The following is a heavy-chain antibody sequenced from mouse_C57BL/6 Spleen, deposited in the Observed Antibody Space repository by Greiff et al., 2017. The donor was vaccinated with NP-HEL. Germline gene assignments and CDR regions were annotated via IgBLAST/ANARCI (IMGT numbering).Heavy chain of an antibody. CDR1: GYSFTSYY. V-gene: IGHV1-66*01. J-gene: IGHJ3*01. CDR2: IYPGSGNT. CDR3: ARDYGSSLFAY. Sequence: QVQLQQSGPELVKPGASVKISCKASGYSFTSYYIHWVKQRPGQGLEWIGWIYPGSGNTKYNEKFKGKATLTADTSSSTAYMQLSSLTSEDSAVYYCARDYGSSLFAYWGQGTLVTVSA. D-gene: IGHD1-1*01.